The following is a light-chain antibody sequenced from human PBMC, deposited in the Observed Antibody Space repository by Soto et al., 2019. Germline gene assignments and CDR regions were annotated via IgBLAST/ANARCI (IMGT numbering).Light chain of an antibody. Sequence: QLVLTQSPSASASLGASVKLTCTLSSGHSSYAIAWYQQQPEKGPRYLMNLNSDGSHSKGDGIPDRFSGSSSGAEHYLTIPHLQSEDEADYYCQTWGTGAWVFGGGTKLTVL. CDR1: SGHSSYA. V-gene: IGLV4-69*01. J-gene: IGLJ3*02. CDR2: LNSDGSH. CDR3: QTWGTGAWV.